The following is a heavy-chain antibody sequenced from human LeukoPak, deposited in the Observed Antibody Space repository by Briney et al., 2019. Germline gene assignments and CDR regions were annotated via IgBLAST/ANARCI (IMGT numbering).Heavy chain of an antibody. V-gene: IGHV3-21*04. Sequence: GGSLRLSCAASGFTFSSYSMNWVRQAPGKGLEWVSSISSSSSYIYYADSVKGRFTISRDNAKNSLYLQMNSLRAEDTAVYYCARGGYYYDSSGYYLKDYYMDVWGKGTTVTVSS. D-gene: IGHD3-22*01. CDR1: GFTFSSYS. J-gene: IGHJ6*03. CDR2: ISSSSSYI. CDR3: ARGGYYYDSSGYYLKDYYMDV.